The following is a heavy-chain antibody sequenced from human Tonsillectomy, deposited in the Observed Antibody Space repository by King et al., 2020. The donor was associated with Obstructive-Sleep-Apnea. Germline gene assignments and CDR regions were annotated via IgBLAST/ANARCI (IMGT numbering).Heavy chain of an antibody. J-gene: IGHJ4*02. D-gene: IGHD5-18*01. Sequence: QLVQSGAEIKRPGSSVKVSCKASGGTFISYVITWVRQAPGQGLEWMGGIIPVYRTANYAQKFQGRATITADESTRTAYMELSSLRSEDTALYYCASSSDPYSYGTKFDYWGQGTLVTVSS. CDR3: ASSSDPYSYGTKFDY. CDR2: IIPVYRTA. V-gene: IGHV1-69*12. CDR1: GGTFISYV.